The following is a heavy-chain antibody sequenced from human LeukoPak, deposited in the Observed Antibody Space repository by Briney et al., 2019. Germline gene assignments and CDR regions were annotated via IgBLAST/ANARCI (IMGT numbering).Heavy chain of an antibody. CDR2: IEHDGGGS. D-gene: IGHD1-14*01. Sequence: GGSLRLSCEVSGFTFSSYWMGWVRQAPGKGLECVANIEHDGGGSYYVDSVKGRFTISRDNAKNSLYLQMNSLRAEDTAVYYCARGTSAFDYWGQGTLVTVSS. CDR1: GFTFSSYW. J-gene: IGHJ4*02. V-gene: IGHV3-7*04. CDR3: ARGTSAFDY.